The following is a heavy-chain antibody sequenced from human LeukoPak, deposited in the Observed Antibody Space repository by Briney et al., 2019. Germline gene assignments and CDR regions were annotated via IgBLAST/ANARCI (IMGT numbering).Heavy chain of an antibody. CDR1: GFTFSSYA. CDR2: ISGSGGST. CDR3: AKDGFGELTDY. D-gene: IGHD3-10*01. Sequence: GRSLRLSCAASGFTFSSYAMSWVRQAPGKGLEWVSAISGSGGSTYYADSVKGRFTISRDNSKNTLCLQMNSLRAEDTAVYYCAKDGFGELTDYWGQGTLVTVSS. V-gene: IGHV3-23*01. J-gene: IGHJ4*02.